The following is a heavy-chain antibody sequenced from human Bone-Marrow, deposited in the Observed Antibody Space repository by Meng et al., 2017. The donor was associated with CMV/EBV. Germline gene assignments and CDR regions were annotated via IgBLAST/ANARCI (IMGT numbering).Heavy chain of an antibody. CDR3: AKDDAFDM. V-gene: IGHV3-9*01. CDR2: IAWNGGDI. CDR1: GFTFDDYA. J-gene: IGHJ3*02. Sequence: SLKISCAASGFTFDDYAMHWVRQAPGKGLEWVSGIAWNGGDIGYADSVKGRFIISRDNARNSLYLQMDSLRVEDTALYYCAKDDAFDMWGQGTMVNVSS.